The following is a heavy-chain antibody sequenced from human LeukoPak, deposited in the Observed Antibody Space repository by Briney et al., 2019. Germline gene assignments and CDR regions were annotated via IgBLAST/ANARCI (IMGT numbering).Heavy chain of an antibody. CDR2: IYYSGST. CDR3: ARAEYSSSSDSGYYYYYMDV. CDR1: GGSISSGGYY. Sequence: SETLSLTCTVSGGSISSGGYYWSWIRQHPGKGLEWIGYIYYSGSTYYNPSLKSRVTISVDTSKNQFSPKLSSVTAADTAVYYCARAEYSSSSDSGYYYYYMDVWGKGTTVTVSS. D-gene: IGHD6-6*01. V-gene: IGHV4-31*03. J-gene: IGHJ6*03.